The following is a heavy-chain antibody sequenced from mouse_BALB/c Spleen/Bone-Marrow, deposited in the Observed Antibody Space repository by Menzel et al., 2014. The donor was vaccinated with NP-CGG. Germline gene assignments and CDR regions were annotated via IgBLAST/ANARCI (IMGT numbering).Heavy chain of an antibody. D-gene: IGHD1-2*01. Sequence: VQLKESGGGLVQPGGSLKLSCAASGFDFSRYWMAWVRQAPGKGLEWIGEINPDSSTINYTPSLKDKFIISRDNAKNTLYPQMSKVRSEDTALYYCARPGYYGYQDVWGAGTTVTVSS. CDR1: GFDFSRYW. V-gene: IGHV4-1*02. CDR2: INPDSSTI. J-gene: IGHJ1*01. CDR3: ARPGYYGYQDV.